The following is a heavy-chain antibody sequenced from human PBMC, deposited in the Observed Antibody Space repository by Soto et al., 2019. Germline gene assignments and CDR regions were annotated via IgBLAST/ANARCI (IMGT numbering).Heavy chain of an antibody. Sequence: QVQLQASGPGLVKPSETLSLTCTVSGASMNSYHWSWIRQPAGKGLEWIGHIHSSGSTNYNPSLKSRVTMSVETSKNQFSLSLMSLTAADTAVYYCARDQGVAAAGITWFDPGGQGSLVTVSS. CDR2: IHSSGST. J-gene: IGHJ5*02. CDR1: GASMNSYH. CDR3: ARDQGVAAAGITWFDP. V-gene: IGHV4-4*07. D-gene: IGHD6-13*01.